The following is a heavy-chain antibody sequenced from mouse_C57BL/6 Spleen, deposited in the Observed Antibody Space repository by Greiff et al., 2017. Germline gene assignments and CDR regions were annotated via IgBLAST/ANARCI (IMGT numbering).Heavy chain of an antibody. Sequence: EVMLVESGGGLVQPGGSMKLSCVASGFTFSNYWMNWVRQSPEKGLEWVAQIRLKSDNYATHYAESVKGRFTISRDDPKSGVYLQMHNLRAEDTGIYYCTATTSAYWGQGTLVTVSA. CDR3: TATTSAY. V-gene: IGHV6-3*01. CDR1: GFTFSNYW. J-gene: IGHJ3*01. D-gene: IGHD2-12*01. CDR2: IRLKSDNYAT.